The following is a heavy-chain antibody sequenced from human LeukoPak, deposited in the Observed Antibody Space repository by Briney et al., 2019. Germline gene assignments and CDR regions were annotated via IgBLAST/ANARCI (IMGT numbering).Heavy chain of an antibody. CDR3: AKVSTGAELLLYPSY. CDR2: ISGSGDIT. Sequence: GGSLRLSCASSGVTFSNYGMSWVRQAPGKGLECISCISGSGDITYYADSVKGRFTISRDSSKNTLYLQMNSLRAEDTAVYYCAKVSTGAELLLYPSYWGQGTLVTVSS. CDR1: GVTFSNYG. D-gene: IGHD3-3*01. J-gene: IGHJ4*02. V-gene: IGHV3-23*01.